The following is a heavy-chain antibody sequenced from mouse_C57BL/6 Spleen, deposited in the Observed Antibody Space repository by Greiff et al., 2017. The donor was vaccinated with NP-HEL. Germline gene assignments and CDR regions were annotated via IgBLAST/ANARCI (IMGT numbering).Heavy chain of an antibody. CDR1: GYAFSSSW. J-gene: IGHJ3*01. CDR2: IYPGDGDT. Sequence: VQLQQSGPELVKPGASVKISCKASGYAFSSSWMNWVKQRPGKGLEWIGRIYPGDGDTNYNGKFKGKATLTADKSSSTAYMQLSSLTSEDSAVYFCARWTGVLAYWGHGTLVTVSA. V-gene: IGHV1-82*01. CDR3: ARWTGVLAY.